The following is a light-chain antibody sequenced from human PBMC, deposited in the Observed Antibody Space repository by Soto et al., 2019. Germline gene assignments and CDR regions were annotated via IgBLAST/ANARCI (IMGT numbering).Light chain of an antibody. CDR3: QHYYNWPPWT. CDR1: QSVSSN. J-gene: IGKJ1*01. V-gene: IGKV3-15*01. Sequence: EIVMTQSPATLSASAGERATLSCRASQSVSSNLAWYQQKPGQAPRLLIYGASTRATGIPARFSGSGSGTAVTTTISSLQSEDFAVYYCQHYYNWPPWTFGQGTKVEIK. CDR2: GAS.